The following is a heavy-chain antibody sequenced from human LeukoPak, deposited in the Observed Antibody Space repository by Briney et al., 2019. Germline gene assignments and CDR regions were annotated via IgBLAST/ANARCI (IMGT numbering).Heavy chain of an antibody. CDR3: AKDGRPFEPLDPYFGY. Sequence: GGSLRLSCAASGFTFNSYAMSWVRQAPGKGLEWVSGISDSGGSTYYADSVKGRFTISRDNSKNTLDLQMNSLRAEDTAIYYCAKDGRPFEPLDPYFGYWGQGTLVAVSS. CDR1: GFTFNSYA. J-gene: IGHJ4*02. CDR2: ISDSGGST. V-gene: IGHV3-23*01. D-gene: IGHD1-1*01.